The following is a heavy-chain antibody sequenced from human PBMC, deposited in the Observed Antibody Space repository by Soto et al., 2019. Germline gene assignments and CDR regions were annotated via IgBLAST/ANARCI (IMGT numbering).Heavy chain of an antibody. D-gene: IGHD2-8*01. Sequence: GGSLRLSCAASGFTFDDYAMHWVRQAPGKGLEWVSGISWNSGSIGYADSVKGRFTISRDNAKNSLYLQMNSLRAEDTALYYCAKGTGQGNGFYWGQGTLVTVSS. CDR1: GFTFDDYA. J-gene: IGHJ4*02. CDR2: ISWNSGSI. CDR3: AKGTGQGNGFY. V-gene: IGHV3-9*01.